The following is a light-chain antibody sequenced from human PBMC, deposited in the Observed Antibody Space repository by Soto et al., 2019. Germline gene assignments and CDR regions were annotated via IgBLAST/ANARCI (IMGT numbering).Light chain of an antibody. V-gene: IGKV3D-20*02. Sequence: EIVLTQSPDTLSLSPGERATLSCRASQSVIGNFLAWYQQTPGQAPRLLIYSAFNRATGIPDRFSGSGSGTDFTLTISRLEPEDFAVYYCQQRSTWPPAFGQGTKLEIE. CDR3: QQRSTWPPA. J-gene: IGKJ2*01. CDR1: QSVIGNF. CDR2: SAF.